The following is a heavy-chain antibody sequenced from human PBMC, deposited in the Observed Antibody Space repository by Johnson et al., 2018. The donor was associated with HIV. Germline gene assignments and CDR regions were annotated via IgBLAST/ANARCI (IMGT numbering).Heavy chain of an antibody. CDR2: IKQDGSEK. J-gene: IGHJ3*02. D-gene: IGHD5-24*01. Sequence: VQLVESGGGLVQPGGSLRLSCAASGFTFSSYWMSWVRQAPGKGLEWVANIKQDGSEKYYVDSVKGRFTISRDNSKNTLYLQMNSLRAEDTAVYYCAREMATICPQNFCDASDIWGQGTMVTVSS. V-gene: IGHV3-7*01. CDR1: GFTFSSYW. CDR3: AREMATICPQNFCDASDI.